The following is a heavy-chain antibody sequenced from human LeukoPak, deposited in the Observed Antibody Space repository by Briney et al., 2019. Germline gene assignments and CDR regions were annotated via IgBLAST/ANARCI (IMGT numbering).Heavy chain of an antibody. CDR1: GFTVRSNY. D-gene: IGHD3-22*01. Sequence: GGSLRLSCAASGFTVRSNYMSWVRQAPGKGLEWVSVIYSGDSTYYADSVKGRFTISRDNAKNSLYLQMNSLRDEDTAVYYCARDPVNYYDSSGYYHSPDYWGQGTLVTVSS. V-gene: IGHV3-53*01. CDR2: IYSGDST. CDR3: ARDPVNYYDSSGYYHSPDY. J-gene: IGHJ4*02.